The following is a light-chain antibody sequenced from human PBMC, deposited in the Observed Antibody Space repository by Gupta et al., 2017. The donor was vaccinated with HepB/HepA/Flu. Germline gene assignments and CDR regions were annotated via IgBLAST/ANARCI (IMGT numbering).Light chain of an antibody. V-gene: IGLV2-14*03. CDR3: SSYTRSSTLV. Sequence: QSALTQPASVPGSPGQSITISCTGTSSDVGGDKYVSWYQQHPGEAPKLMIYDVSDRPSGVSNRFSGSKSGNTASLTISGLQPEDEADYYCSSYTRSSTLVFGGGTKLTVL. CDR2: DVS. J-gene: IGLJ2*01. CDR1: SSDVGGDKY.